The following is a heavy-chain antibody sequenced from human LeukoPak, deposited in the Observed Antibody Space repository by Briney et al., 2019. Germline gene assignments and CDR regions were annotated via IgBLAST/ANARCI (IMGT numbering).Heavy chain of an antibody. CDR1: GFIFNSYG. CDR3: ARDRDGTFDI. D-gene: IGHD3-10*01. V-gene: IGHV3-30*02. CDR2: IRYDGSNK. J-gene: IGHJ3*02. Sequence: GGSLRLSCAASGFIFNSYGMHWVRQAPGKGLEWVAFIRYDGSNKYYADSVKGRFTISRDNSKDTLYLQMNSLRHEDTALYYCARDRDGTFDIWGQGTMVTVSS.